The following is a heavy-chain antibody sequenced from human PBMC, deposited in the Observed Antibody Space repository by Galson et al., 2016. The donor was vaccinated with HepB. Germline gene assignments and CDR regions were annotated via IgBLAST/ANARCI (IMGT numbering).Heavy chain of an antibody. CDR3: ARHEVETPTYWYFDL. D-gene: IGHD5-24*01. V-gene: IGHV4-39*01. Sequence: SETLSLTCTVSGGSISSSSYYWGWIRQPPGKGLEWIGTIYYSGSTFYSPSLRGRVTMSVDTSKNQFSLKLNSVTAADTAMYYCARHEVETPTYWYFDLGGRGTLVTVSS. J-gene: IGHJ2*01. CDR1: GGSISSSSYY. CDR2: IYYSGST.